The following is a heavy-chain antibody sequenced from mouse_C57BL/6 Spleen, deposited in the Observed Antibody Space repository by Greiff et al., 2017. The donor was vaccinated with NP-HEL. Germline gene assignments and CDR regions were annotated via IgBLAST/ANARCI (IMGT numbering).Heavy chain of an antibody. CDR3: AREAMITRAWFAY. CDR1: GFTFSSYA. CDR2: ISDGGSYT. J-gene: IGHJ3*01. Sequence: EVQLVESGGGLVKPGGSLKLSCAASGFTFSSYAMSWVRQTPEKRLEWVATISDGGSYTYYPDNVKGRFTISRDNAKNNLYLQMSHLKSEDTAMYYCAREAMITRAWFAYWGQGTLVTVSA. D-gene: IGHD2-4*01. V-gene: IGHV5-4*01.